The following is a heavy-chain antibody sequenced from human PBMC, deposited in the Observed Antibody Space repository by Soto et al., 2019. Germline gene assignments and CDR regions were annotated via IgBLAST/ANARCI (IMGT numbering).Heavy chain of an antibody. CDR1: GYTFTHYY. CDR3: ATSVNSAMAFDY. Sequence: QVQLVQSGAEVKKPGASVKVSCKASGYTFTHYYMHWVRQAPGQGLELMGIINPNGGSTTYAQRFLAGFTMTRDTSTSTVYMELSSLRSEDSAVYYCATSVNSAMAFDYWGQGTLVTVSS. CDR2: INPNGGST. V-gene: IGHV1-46*01. D-gene: IGHD5-18*01. J-gene: IGHJ4*02.